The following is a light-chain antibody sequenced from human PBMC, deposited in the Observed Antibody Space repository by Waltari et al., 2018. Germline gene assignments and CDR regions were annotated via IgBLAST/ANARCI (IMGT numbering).Light chain of an antibody. V-gene: IGKV3-20*01. J-gene: IGKJ1*01. Sequence: SCSGSQRVGKCLAWYQQRPAQAPRLLIYETFRRATGTPDRFRGSGSGTDFSLTISRLEPEDFAVYYCQKYESLPATFGQGTTVEIK. CDR3: QKYESLPAT. CDR2: ETF. CDR1: QRVGKC.